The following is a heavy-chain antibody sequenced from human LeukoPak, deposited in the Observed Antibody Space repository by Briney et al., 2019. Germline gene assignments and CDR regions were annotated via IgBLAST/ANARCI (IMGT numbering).Heavy chain of an antibody. CDR1: GYTFTSYH. D-gene: IGHD3-16*01. CDR3: ARGRRLRLGELFFY. J-gene: IGHJ4*02. Sequence: ASVKVSCKASGYTFTSYHINWVRQATGQGLEWMGWMNPNSGNTGYAQKFQGRVTLTRNNSISTAYLELSSLRSEDTAVYYCARGRRLRLGELFFYWGQGTLVTVSS. CDR2: MNPNSGNT. V-gene: IGHV1-8*01.